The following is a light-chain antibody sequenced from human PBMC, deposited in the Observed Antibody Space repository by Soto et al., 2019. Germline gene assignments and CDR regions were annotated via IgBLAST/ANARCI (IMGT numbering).Light chain of an antibody. CDR3: GTWDSSLSAGV. CDR1: SSNIGNNY. CDR2: DNN. J-gene: IGLJ2*01. V-gene: IGLV1-51*01. Sequence: QPALTQPPSVSAAPGQKVTISCSGSSSNIGNNYVSWYQQLPGTAPKLLIYDNNKRPSGIPDRFSGSKSGTSATLGITGLQTGDEADYYCGTWDSSLSAGVFGGGTKLTVL.